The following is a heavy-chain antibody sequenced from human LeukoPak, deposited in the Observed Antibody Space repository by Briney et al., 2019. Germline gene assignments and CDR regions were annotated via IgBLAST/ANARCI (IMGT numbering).Heavy chain of an antibody. CDR3: ARKRAGTSLMDYYGVDV. CDR2: IIPIFGTA. Sequence: SVKVSCKASGGTFSSYAISWVRQAPGQGLEWMGGIIPIFGTANYAQKFQGRVTITADESTSTAYMELSSLRSEDTAVYYCARKRAGTSLMDYYGVDVWGKGTTVTVSS. CDR1: GGTFSSYA. V-gene: IGHV1-69*01. D-gene: IGHD6-13*01. J-gene: IGHJ6*04.